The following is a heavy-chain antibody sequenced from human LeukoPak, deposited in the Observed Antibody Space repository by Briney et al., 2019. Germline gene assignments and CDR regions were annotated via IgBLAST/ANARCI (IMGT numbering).Heavy chain of an antibody. J-gene: IGHJ3*02. CDR3: ARGPVYYGSGSSHGFDI. V-gene: IGHV3-33*01. CDR2: IWYDGSNK. Sequence: GGSLRLSCAASGFTFSSYGMHWVRQAPGKGLEWVAVIWYDGSNKYYADSVKGRFTISRDNSKNTLYLQTNSLRAEDTAVYYCARGPVYYGSGSSHGFDIWGQGTMVTVSS. CDR1: GFTFSSYG. D-gene: IGHD3-10*01.